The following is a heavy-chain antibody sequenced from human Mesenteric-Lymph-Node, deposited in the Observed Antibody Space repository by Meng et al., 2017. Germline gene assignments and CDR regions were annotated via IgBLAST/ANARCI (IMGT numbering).Heavy chain of an antibody. CDR3: ARETSGGAFDI. CDR1: EFTFSSFW. J-gene: IGHJ3*02. CDR2: IKVDGSDY. V-gene: IGHV3-7*01. Sequence: GESLKISCAASEFTFSSFWMSWVRQAPGKGLEWVANIKVDGSDYFYVDSVRGRFTISRDNAKSSVYLQMNSLRAVDTAVYYCARETSGGAFDIWGQGTMVTVSS. D-gene: IGHD3-10*01.